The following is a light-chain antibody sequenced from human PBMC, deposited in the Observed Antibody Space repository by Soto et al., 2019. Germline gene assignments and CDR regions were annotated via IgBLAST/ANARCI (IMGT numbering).Light chain of an antibody. CDR1: RDDVGSYNY. V-gene: IGLV2-8*01. CDR3: NSYVTSNVVI. CDR2: EVN. J-gene: IGLJ2*01. Sequence: QSVLTQPPSASGSPGQSVTISCTGTRDDVGSYNYVSWYQQHPGKAPKIMIYEVNKRPSGVPARFSGSKSGNTASLTVSGLQAEDEAVYYCNSYVTSNVVIFGGGTQLTVL.